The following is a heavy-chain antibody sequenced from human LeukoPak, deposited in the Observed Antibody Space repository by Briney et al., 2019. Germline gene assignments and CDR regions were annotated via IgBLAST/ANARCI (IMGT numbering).Heavy chain of an antibody. D-gene: IGHD2-8*01. CDR1: GASITSYY. CDR2: IYHSGST. Sequence: SETLSLTCTVSGASITSYYWSWIRQPPGKGLEWIGYIYHSGSTTYNPSLKSRVTISVDTSKNHFSLSLSSVTAADTAVYYCAREWVSCELDPWGQGTLVTVSS. J-gene: IGHJ5*02. V-gene: IGHV4-59*01. CDR3: AREWVSCELDP.